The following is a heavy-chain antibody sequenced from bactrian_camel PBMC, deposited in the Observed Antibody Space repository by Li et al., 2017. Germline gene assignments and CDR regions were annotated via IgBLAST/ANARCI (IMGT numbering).Heavy chain of an antibody. V-gene: IGHV3S40*01. CDR3: AFCVTVPGTTFIAPRSDFHF. CDR2: VNSESGDT. Sequence: VQLAESGGGLVQPGGSLRLSCAASGFTFGNYDMSWVRQAPGKGLEWVSTVNSESGDTYYADSVKGRFTISRDNTKDTVHLQMNSLTPEDTARYHCAFCVTVPGTTFIAPRSDFHFWGQGTQVTVS. J-gene: IGHJ6*01. D-gene: IGHD7*01. CDR1: GFTFGNYD.